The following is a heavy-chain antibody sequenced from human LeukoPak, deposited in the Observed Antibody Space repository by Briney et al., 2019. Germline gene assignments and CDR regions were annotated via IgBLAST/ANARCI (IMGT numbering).Heavy chain of an antibody. CDR1: GYTFTIYA. V-gene: IGHV1-3*01. D-gene: IGHD1-26*01. Sequence: SVKVSCKASGYTFTIYAMHWVRQAPGQRLEWMGWINAGNGNTKYSQKFQGRVTMTEDTSTDTAYMELSSLRSEDTAVYYCATDRGSYYLDYWGQGTLVTVSS. CDR2: INAGNGNT. J-gene: IGHJ4*02. CDR3: ATDRGSYYLDY.